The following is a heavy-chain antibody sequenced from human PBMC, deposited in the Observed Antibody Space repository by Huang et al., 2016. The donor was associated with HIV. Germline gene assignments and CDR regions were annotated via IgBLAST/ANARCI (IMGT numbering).Heavy chain of an antibody. V-gene: IGHV3-49*03. CDR2: IRSKTYGAKT. Sequence: GGGSVQPGRSLRLSCSASGFMYGDYTMSWFRQAPGKGLEWVGFIRSKTYGAKTEYAASVKGRLTVSRDDFKTIVYLQMSSLKSEDTAVYFCEGGGWYDESNSYYMDVWGKGAAVTVSS. J-gene: IGHJ6*03. D-gene: IGHD6-19*01. CDR3: EGGGWYDESNSYYMDV. CDR1: GFMYGDYT.